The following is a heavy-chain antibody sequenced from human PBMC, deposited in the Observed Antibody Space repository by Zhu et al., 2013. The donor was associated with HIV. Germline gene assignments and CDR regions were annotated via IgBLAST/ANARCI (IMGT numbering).Heavy chain of an antibody. J-gene: IGHJ3*01. CDR2: MSAVNGNT. Sequence: QVQLVQSGPEMKKAGASLKVSCTASGYTFTAYGVAWVRQAPGQGLEWIGWMSAVNGNTNYAQKFQGRVTMTRDTSTHTARTELRSLRFDDTGIYYCAREERALDVWGQGTMVTVFS. CDR1: GYTFTAYG. V-gene: IGHV1-18*04. CDR3: AREERALDV.